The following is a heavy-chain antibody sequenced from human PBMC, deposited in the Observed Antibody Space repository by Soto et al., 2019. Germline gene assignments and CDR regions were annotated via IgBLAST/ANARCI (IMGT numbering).Heavy chain of an antibody. D-gene: IGHD1-26*01. CDR1: GFSLTTTGVG. J-gene: IGHJ4*02. V-gene: IGHV2-5*02. CDR2: VFWDGGE. Sequence: QITLRESGPSLVKPTETLTLTCTFSGFSLTTTGVGVGWIRQPPGKALEWLAVVFWDGGERYSPSLKSRVTTPXXXSXXQVVLTMTNMDPADTATYYCTPVYGSGSWGWYFHSWGQGTLVTVSS. CDR3: TPVYGSGSWGWYFHS.